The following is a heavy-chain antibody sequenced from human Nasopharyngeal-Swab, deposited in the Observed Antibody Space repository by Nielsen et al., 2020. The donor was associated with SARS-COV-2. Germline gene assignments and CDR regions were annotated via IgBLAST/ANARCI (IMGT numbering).Heavy chain of an antibody. Sequence: ASVKVSCKASGGTFTSYGISWVRQAPAQGLEWMGWISAYNGNTNYAQKLQGRVTMTTDTSTSTAYMELRSLRSDDTAVYYCARSGVKTWEGYYYYYYMDVWGKGTTVTVSS. V-gene: IGHV1-18*04. J-gene: IGHJ6*03. CDR3: ARSGVKTWEGYYYYYYMDV. CDR2: ISAYNGNT. D-gene: IGHD3-10*01. CDR1: GGTFTSYG.